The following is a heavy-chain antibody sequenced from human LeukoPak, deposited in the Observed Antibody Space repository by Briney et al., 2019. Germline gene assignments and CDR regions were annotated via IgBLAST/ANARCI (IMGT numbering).Heavy chain of an antibody. CDR2: INHSGST. CDR1: XXXXXXXX. J-gene: IGHJ5*02. V-gene: IGHV4-34*01. CDR3: ARGDIVETGFDP. Sequence: LSXTCAVXXXXXXXXXWSXXRXPPGXXLXWIGEINHSGSTNYNPSLKSRVTISVDTSKNQFSLKLSSVTAADTAVYYCARGDIVETGFDPWGQGTLVTVSS. D-gene: IGHD2-15*01.